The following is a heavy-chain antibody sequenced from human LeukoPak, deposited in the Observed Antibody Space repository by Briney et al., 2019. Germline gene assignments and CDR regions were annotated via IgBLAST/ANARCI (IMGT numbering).Heavy chain of an antibody. CDR2: IYYSGSA. Sequence: SETLSHTCTVSGGSINYYYWSWIRRPPGKGLGWIGYIYYSGSANYNPSLKSRVSISVDTSKNHFSLKLSSVTAADTAVYYCARATQGAFDIWGQGTMVTVSS. V-gene: IGHV4-59*01. CDR3: ARATQGAFDI. J-gene: IGHJ3*02. CDR1: GGSINYYY.